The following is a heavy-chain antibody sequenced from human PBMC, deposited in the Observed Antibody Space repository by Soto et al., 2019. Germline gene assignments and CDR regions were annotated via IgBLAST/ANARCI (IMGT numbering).Heavy chain of an antibody. CDR3: HGYGY. CDR2: IYSGGTT. V-gene: IGHV3-53*01. D-gene: IGHD5-12*01. CDR1: GFPVSSTNY. Sequence: EVQLVESGGGLIQPGGSLRLSCVVSGFPVSSTNYMSWVRQAPGKGLECASVIYSGGTTFYAASVKGRFTISRDNSKNTLYLQMNSLRAEDTAVYYCHGYGYWGQGTLVTVSS. J-gene: IGHJ4*02.